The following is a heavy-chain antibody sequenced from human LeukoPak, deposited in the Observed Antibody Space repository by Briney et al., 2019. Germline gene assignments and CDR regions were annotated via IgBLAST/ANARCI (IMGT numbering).Heavy chain of an antibody. V-gene: IGHV4-4*07. Sequence: SETLSLTCTVSGGSISSYYWSWIRQPAGKGLEWIGRIYTSGSTNYNPSLKSRVTMSVDTSKNQFSLKLSSVTAADTAVYYCASYPRGVIVSADDAFDIWGQGTLVTVSS. J-gene: IGHJ3*02. CDR2: IYTSGST. CDR3: ASYPRGVIVSADDAFDI. D-gene: IGHD3-16*02. CDR1: GGSISSYY.